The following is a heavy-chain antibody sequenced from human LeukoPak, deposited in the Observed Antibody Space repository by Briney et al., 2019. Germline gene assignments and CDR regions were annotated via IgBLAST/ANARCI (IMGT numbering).Heavy chain of an antibody. D-gene: IGHD1-26*01. Sequence: SETLSLTCTVSGGSISSYYWSWIRQPPGKGLEWIGSIYYSGSTYYNPSLKSRVTMSVDTSKNQFSLKLSSVTAADTAVYYCARESPTTPVEFDPWGQGTLVTVSS. CDR1: GGSISSYY. CDR3: ARESPTTPVEFDP. V-gene: IGHV4-39*07. CDR2: IYYSGST. J-gene: IGHJ5*02.